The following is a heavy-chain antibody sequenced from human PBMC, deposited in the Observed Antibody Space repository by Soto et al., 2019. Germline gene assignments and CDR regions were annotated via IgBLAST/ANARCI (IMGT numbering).Heavy chain of an antibody. CDR2: IWYDGSNK. V-gene: IGHV3-33*08. CDR1: GFTFSSYG. Sequence: VQLLESGGGLVQPGGSLRLSCAASGFTFSSYGMHWVRQAPGKGLEWVAVIWYDGSNKYYADSVKGRFTISRDNSKNTLYLQMNSLRAEDTAVYYCARDAGITGTTGGMDVWGQGTTVTVSS. CDR3: ARDAGITGTTGGMDV. J-gene: IGHJ6*02. D-gene: IGHD1-7*01.